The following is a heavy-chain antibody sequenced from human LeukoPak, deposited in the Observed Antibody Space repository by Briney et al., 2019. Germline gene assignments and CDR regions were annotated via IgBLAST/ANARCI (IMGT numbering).Heavy chain of an antibody. CDR3: ARGKRGYSSSWYDY. CDR2: INHSGST. CDR1: GGSISNSGYY. J-gene: IGHJ4*02. Sequence: SETLSLTCTVSGGSISNSGYYWGWIRQPPGKGLEWIGEINHSGSTNYNPSLKSRVTISVDTSKNQFSLKLSSVTAADTAVYYCARGKRGYSSSWYDYWGQGTLVTVSS. V-gene: IGHV4-39*07. D-gene: IGHD6-13*01.